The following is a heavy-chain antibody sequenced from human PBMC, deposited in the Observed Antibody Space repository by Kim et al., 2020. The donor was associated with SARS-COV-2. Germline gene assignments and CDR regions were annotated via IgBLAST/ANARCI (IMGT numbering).Heavy chain of an antibody. V-gene: IGHV4-59*01. Sequence: SETLSLTCTVSGGSLTNYYWGWIRQSPGKGLEWIGYMYYSGSPNYNPSLKGRVAISVDTSKNQVSLKLNSVTAADTAVYYCARHLDNHAFRVARNYYGMDGLGQGAKVTVSS. CDR1: GGSLTNYY. CDR2: MYYSGSP. D-gene: IGHD3-16*01. J-gene: IGHJ6*01. CDR3: ARHLDNHAFRVARNYYGMDG.